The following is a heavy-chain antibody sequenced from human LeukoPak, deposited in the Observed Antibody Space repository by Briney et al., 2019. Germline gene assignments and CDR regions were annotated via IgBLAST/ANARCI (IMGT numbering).Heavy chain of an antibody. CDR3: ATPPDYYDTSGYHQGGD. CDR1: GFTFSSYW. Sequence: GGSLRLSCAASGFTFSSYWMTWVRQAPGKGLEWVANIKQDGSKKNYVDSVKGQFTISRDNAKNSLYLQMNSLRAEDTAVYYCATPPDYYDTSGYHQGGDWGQGTLVTVSS. V-gene: IGHV3-7*03. CDR2: IKQDGSKK. J-gene: IGHJ4*02. D-gene: IGHD3-22*01.